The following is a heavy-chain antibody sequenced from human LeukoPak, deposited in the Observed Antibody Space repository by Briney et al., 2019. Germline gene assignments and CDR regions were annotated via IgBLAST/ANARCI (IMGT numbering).Heavy chain of an antibody. V-gene: IGHV3-30-3*01. Sequence: GGSLRLSCAASGFTFSSYAMHWVRQAPGKGLEWVAVISYDGSNKYYADSVKGRFTISRDNSKNTLYLQMNGLRAEDTAVYYCASESRDGYNTWGQGTLVTVSS. CDR2: ISYDGSNK. CDR3: ASESRDGYNT. CDR1: GFTFSSYA. J-gene: IGHJ5*02. D-gene: IGHD5-24*01.